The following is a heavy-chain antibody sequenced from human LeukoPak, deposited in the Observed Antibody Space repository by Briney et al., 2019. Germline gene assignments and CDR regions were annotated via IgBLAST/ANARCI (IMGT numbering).Heavy chain of an antibody. J-gene: IGHJ4*02. D-gene: IGHD5-18*01. CDR3: ARDFGHTADY. Sequence: PGGSLRLSCAASGFTFPFSSYGMHWVRQPPGRGLEWVAVISYDGSNKYYADSVKGRFTISRDNSKNTLYLQMNSLRVEDTAVYYCARDFGHTADYWGQGTLVTVSS. CDR1: GFTFPFSSYG. CDR2: ISYDGSNK. V-gene: IGHV3-30*03.